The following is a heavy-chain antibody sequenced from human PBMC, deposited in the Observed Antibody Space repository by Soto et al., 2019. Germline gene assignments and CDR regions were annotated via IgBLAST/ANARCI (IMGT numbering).Heavy chain of an antibody. CDR3: ASSMVRGVIRDAFDI. CDR2: IYYSGST. J-gene: IGHJ3*02. D-gene: IGHD3-10*01. CDR1: GGSSSSGGYY. Sequence: SEPLCVTCTVSGGSSSSGGYYWILISQQPGKGLEWIGYIYYSGSTYYNPSLKSRVTISVDTSKNQFSLKLSSVTAADTAVYYCASSMVRGVIRDAFDIWGQGTMVTVSS. V-gene: IGHV4-31*03.